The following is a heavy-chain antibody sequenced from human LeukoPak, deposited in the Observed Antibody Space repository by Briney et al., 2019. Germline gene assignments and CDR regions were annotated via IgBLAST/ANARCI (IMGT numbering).Heavy chain of an antibody. J-gene: IGHJ4*02. CDR3: AREGPYGDYSDY. D-gene: IGHD4-17*01. CDR1: GYTFTSYV. V-gene: IGHV1-18*01. Sequence: ASVKVSCKASGYTFTSYVINWVRQAPGQGLEWMGWISTYNGNTNYAQELQGRVTMTTNTSTTTAYMELRSLGSDDTAMYYCAREGPYGDYSDYWGQGTLVSVSS. CDR2: ISTYNGNT.